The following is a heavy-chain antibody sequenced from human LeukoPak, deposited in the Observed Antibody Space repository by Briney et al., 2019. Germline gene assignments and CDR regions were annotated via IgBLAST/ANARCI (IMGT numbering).Heavy chain of an antibody. J-gene: IGHJ5*02. Sequence: AGGSLRLSCAASGFTFSDHYMDWVRQAPGKGLEWVGRTRNKANSYTTEYAASVKGRFTISRDDSKNSLYLQMNSLKTEDTAVYYCASLYGSGKRWVDPWGQGTLVTVSP. V-gene: IGHV3-72*01. CDR1: GFTFSDHY. D-gene: IGHD3-10*01. CDR3: ASLYGSGKRWVDP. CDR2: TRNKANSYTT.